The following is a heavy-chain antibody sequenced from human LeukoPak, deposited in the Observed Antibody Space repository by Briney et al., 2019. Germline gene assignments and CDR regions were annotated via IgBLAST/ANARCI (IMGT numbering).Heavy chain of an antibody. Sequence: ASETLSLTCTVSGGSINNYYWSWIRQPAGKGLEWIGRIYTRGSTNYNPSLKSRVTMSADTSKNQFSLKLSSVTAADTAVYYCARGRYCSADICSGGDAFDIWGQGTMVSVSS. V-gene: IGHV4-4*07. D-gene: IGHD2-15*01. CDR2: IYTRGST. J-gene: IGHJ3*02. CDR1: GGSINNYY. CDR3: ARGRYCSADICSGGDAFDI.